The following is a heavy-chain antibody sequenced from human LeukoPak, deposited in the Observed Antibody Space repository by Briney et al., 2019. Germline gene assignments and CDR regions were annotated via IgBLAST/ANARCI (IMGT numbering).Heavy chain of an antibody. J-gene: IGHJ4*02. Sequence: GGSLRLSCTVSGFTVSSNSMSWVRQAPGKGLEWVSFIYSGGNTHYSDSVKGRFTISRDNSKNTLYLQMDSLRAEDTAVYYCVKDPRTYDILTGFDYWGQGTLVTVSS. D-gene: IGHD3-9*01. CDR1: GFTVSSNS. CDR3: VKDPRTYDILTGFDY. V-gene: IGHV3-53*05. CDR2: IYSGGNT.